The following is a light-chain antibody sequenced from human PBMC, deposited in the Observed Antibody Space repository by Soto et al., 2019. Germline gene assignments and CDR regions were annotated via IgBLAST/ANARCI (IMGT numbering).Light chain of an antibody. CDR1: QSVSSIY. J-gene: IGKJ2*01. CDR3: QQYRGSPPYT. V-gene: IGKV3-20*01. Sequence: EIVLTQSPGTLSLSPGERATLSCRASQSVSSIYLAWYQQKPGQAPRLLIYRASSRATGIPDRFSGSGSGTESTLTISRLEPEDLAVYYCQQYRGSPPYTFGQGTKLEIK. CDR2: RAS.